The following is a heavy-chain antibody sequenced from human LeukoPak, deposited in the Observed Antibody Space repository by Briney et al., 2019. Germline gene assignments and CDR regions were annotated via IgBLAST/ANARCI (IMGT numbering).Heavy chain of an antibody. CDR2: IRYDGENK. CDR1: GFAFSTYG. D-gene: IGHD2-2*02. J-gene: IGHJ4*02. CDR3: AKDGGYCSSISCYTPDYYFDY. Sequence: GGSLRLSCAASGFAFSTYGMHWVRQAPGKGLEWVAFIRYDGENKYYADSVKGRFTTSRDNSKNTLYLQMNSLRPEDTAVYYCAKDGGYCSSISCYTPDYYFDYWGQGTLVTVSS. V-gene: IGHV3-30*02.